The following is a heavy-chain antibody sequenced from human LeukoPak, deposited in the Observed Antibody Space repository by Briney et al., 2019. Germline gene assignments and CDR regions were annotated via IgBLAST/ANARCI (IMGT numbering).Heavy chain of an antibody. Sequence: GGSLRLSCTASGFTFGDYAMSWFRQAPGKGLEWVGFIRSKVYGGTTEYAASVKGRFTISRDDSKSIAYLQMNSLKTEDTAVYYCTRRAAAAGKDLAYYYYMDVWGKGTTVTVSS. CDR1: GFTFGDYA. V-gene: IGHV3-49*03. CDR3: TRRAAAAGKDLAYYYYMDV. J-gene: IGHJ6*03. D-gene: IGHD6-13*01. CDR2: IRSKVYGGTT.